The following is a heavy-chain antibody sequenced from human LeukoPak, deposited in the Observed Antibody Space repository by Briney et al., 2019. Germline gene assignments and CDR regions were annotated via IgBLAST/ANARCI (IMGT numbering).Heavy chain of an antibody. V-gene: IGHV3-23*01. J-gene: IGHJ4*02. Sequence: GGSLRLSCAASGFTFSSYAMSWVRQAPGKGLEWVSAISGSGGSTYYADSVKGRFTVSRDNSKNTLYLQMDSLRAEDTAVYYCAKAQGSSWYKFDYWGQGTLVTVSS. CDR2: ISGSGGST. CDR3: AKAQGSSWYKFDY. CDR1: GFTFSSYA. D-gene: IGHD6-13*01.